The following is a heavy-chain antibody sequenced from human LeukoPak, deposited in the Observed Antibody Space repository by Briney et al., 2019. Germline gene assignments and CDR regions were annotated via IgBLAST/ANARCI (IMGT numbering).Heavy chain of an antibody. CDR3: ARDNYGGNRIGDY. V-gene: IGHV3-21*01. D-gene: IGHD4-23*01. Sequence: GGSLKLSCAASGFTFSTFGMSWVRQAPGKGLEWVSSMTSGTSIYYADSVKGRFTISRDNAKSSVYLQMNSLRAEDTAVYYCARDNYGGNRIGDYWGQGTLVTVSS. J-gene: IGHJ4*02. CDR1: GFTFSTFG. CDR2: MTSGTSI.